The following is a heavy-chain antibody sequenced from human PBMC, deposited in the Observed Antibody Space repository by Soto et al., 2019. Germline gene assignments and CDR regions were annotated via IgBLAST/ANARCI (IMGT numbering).Heavy chain of an antibody. CDR2: IYYSGST. CDR1: GGSLSSYY. D-gene: IGHD5-12*01. CDR3: ARRYGSSFDY. Sequence: SETLSLTCAVSGGSLSSYYWSWIRQPPGKGLEWIGYIYYSGSTNYNPSLKSRVTISVDTSKNQFSLKLSSVTAADTAVYYCARRYGSSFDYWGQGTLVTVSS. V-gene: IGHV4-59*08. J-gene: IGHJ4*02.